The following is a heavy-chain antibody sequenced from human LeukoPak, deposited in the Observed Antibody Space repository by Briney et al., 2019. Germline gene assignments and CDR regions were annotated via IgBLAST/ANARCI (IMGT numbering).Heavy chain of an antibody. D-gene: IGHD2-2*02. CDR2: IYYSGST. Sequence: SQTLSLTCTVSGGSISSGGYYWSWIRQHPGKGLEWIGYIYYSGSTYYNPSLKSRVTISVDTSKNQFSLQLNSVTPEDTAVYYCARVWCSSTSCYTGDCFDYWGQGTLVTVSS. J-gene: IGHJ4*02. CDR1: GGSISSGGYY. CDR3: ARVWCSSTSCYTGDCFDY. V-gene: IGHV4-31*03.